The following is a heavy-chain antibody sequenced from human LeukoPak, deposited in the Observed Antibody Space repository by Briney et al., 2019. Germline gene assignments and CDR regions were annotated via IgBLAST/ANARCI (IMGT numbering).Heavy chain of an antibody. V-gene: IGHV4-59*01. CDR1: GGSISSYY. CDR3: AREIRAYCFDY. J-gene: IGHJ4*02. Sequence: PSGTLSLTCTVSGGSISSYYWSWIRQPPGKGLEWIGYIYYSGSTNYNPSLKSRVTISVDTSKNQFSLKLCSVTAADTAVYYCAREIRAYCFDYWGQGTLVTVSS. D-gene: IGHD3-16*01. CDR2: IYYSGST.